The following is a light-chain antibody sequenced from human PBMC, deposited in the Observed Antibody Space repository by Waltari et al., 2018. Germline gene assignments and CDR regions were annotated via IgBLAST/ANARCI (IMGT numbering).Light chain of an antibody. Sequence: DIQMTQSPSSVSASVGDRVTISCRASQGVGSWVAWYQQKPGKSPELLIYSTSTLQSGVPSRFSGSGSVTDFTLTISSLQPEDFATYYCQQSKSHPLTFGGGTKVEI. CDR2: STS. CDR3: QQSKSHPLT. V-gene: IGKV1-12*01. J-gene: IGKJ4*01. CDR1: QGVGSW.